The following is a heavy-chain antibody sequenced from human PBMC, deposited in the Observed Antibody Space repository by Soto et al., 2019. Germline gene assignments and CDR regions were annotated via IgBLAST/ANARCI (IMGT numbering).Heavy chain of an antibody. D-gene: IGHD2-8*02. CDR3: AGTGLTYGYDV. V-gene: IGHV4-34*01. J-gene: IGHJ3*01. CDR2: VNHSGST. CDR1: GGSFSGYY. Sequence: QVQLQQWGAGLLKPSETLSLTCAVYGGSFSGYYWSWIRQPPGKGLEWIGEVNHSGSTTYNSSLKSRVTISVATASTQFSLRLTSATAADTAVYFCAGTGLTYGYDVWGQGTLVIVSS.